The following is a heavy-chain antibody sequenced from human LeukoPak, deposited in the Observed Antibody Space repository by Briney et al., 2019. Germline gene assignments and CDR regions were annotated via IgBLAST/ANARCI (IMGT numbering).Heavy chain of an antibody. Sequence: GGSLRLSCAASGFTFSDYYMSWIRQAPGKGLEGVSYISSSGSTIYYADSVKGRFTISRDNAKTSLYLQRNSLRAESTAVYYRARSTGPPGGGMDVWGQGTTVTVSS. V-gene: IGHV3-11*01. D-gene: IGHD1-14*01. CDR3: ARSTGPPGGGMDV. CDR2: ISSSGSTI. CDR1: GFTFSDYY. J-gene: IGHJ6*02.